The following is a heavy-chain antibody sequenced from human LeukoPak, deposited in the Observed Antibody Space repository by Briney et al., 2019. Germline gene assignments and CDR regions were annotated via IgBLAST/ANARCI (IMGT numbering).Heavy chain of an antibody. Sequence: GGSLRLSCAASGFTFSNYWVHWVHQAPGKGLVWVSRINPDGSRTDYADSVKDRFTISRDNAKNTLYLQMNSLRAEDTAVYFCARDLRGNRDYWVQGTLVTVSS. J-gene: IGHJ4*02. V-gene: IGHV3-74*01. CDR1: GFTFSNYW. CDR3: ARDLRGNRDY. CDR2: INPDGSRT. D-gene: IGHD4-23*01.